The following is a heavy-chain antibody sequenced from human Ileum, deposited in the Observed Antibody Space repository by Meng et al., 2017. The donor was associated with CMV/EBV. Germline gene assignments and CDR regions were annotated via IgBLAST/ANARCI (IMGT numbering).Heavy chain of an antibody. V-gene: IGHV1-18*01. D-gene: IGHD1-26*01. CDR3: ARGKPNLVGATGFDH. J-gene: IGHJ4*02. Sequence: QFLLVQFGGEVKKTGDSVRVSCQASGYNFRDYGVTWVRQVPGQGLEWMGWIRGDNGNTNYAQKFQGRVTMTTDTFTRTAYMQLRTLRSDDSAMYYCARGKPNLVGATGFDHWGQGTLVTVSS. CDR1: GYNFRDYG. CDR2: IRGDNGNT.